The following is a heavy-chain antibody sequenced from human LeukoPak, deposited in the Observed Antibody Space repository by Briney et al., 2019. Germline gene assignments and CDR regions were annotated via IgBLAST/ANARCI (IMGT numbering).Heavy chain of an antibody. CDR1: GFTFDDYA. D-gene: IGHD3-10*01. V-gene: IGHV3-9*01. Sequence: GRSLRLSCAASGFTFDDYAMHWVRQAPGKGLEWVSGISWNSGSIGYADSVKGRFTISRDNAKNSLYLQMNSLRAEDTALYYCAKDGGSGSYSKLLYYYYYGMDVWGQGTTVTVSS. J-gene: IGHJ6*02. CDR2: ISWNSGSI. CDR3: AKDGGSGSYSKLLYYYYYGMDV.